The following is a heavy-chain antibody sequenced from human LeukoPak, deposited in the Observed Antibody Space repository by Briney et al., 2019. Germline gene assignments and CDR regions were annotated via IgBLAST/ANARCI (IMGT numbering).Heavy chain of an antibody. D-gene: IGHD2-15*01. V-gene: IGHV3-7*04. CDR3: ARVGRNYYGMDV. J-gene: IGHJ6*02. CDR1: GFAFSSYW. CDR2: IKHDGSEK. Sequence: GGSLSLSCAASGFAFSSYWMSWVRQPPGKGLEWVANIKHDGSEKYYVDSVKGRFTISTDNAKNSLYLQMNSLRAAATAVYYCARVGRNYYGMDVWGQGTTVTVS.